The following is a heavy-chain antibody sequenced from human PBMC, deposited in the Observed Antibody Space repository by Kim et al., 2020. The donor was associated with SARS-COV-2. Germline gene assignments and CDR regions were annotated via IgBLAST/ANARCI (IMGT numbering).Heavy chain of an antibody. CDR3: SRRPNIISAPNWFDS. CDR1: GGSITTNDW. V-gene: IGHV4-4*02. CDR2: VYHGGSA. J-gene: IGHJ5*01. D-gene: IGHD6-6*01. Sequence: SETLSLTCTVSGGSITTNDWWTWVRQPPGKGLEWIGEVYHGGSAYSNPSLRSRVTISVDKSKNEFSLKLSSVTAADTAIYYCSRRPNIISAPNWFDSWGQGTLLSVSS.